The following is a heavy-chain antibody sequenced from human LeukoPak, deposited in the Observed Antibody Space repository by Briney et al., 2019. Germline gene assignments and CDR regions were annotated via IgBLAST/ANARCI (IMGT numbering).Heavy chain of an antibody. CDR3: ARDVTGYSSSWYLGAFDI. V-gene: IGHV1-18*01. J-gene: IGHJ3*02. CDR2: ISAYNGNT. Sequence: ASVKVSCKASGYTFTSYGISWVRQAPGQGLEWMGWISAYNGNTNYAQKFQGRVTITTDESTSTAYMELSSLRSEDTAVYYCARDVTGYSSSWYLGAFDIWGQGTMVTVSS. D-gene: IGHD6-13*01. CDR1: GYTFTSYG.